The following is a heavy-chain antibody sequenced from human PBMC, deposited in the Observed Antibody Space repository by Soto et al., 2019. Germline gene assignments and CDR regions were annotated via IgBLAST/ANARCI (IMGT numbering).Heavy chain of an antibody. CDR2: ISYDGSNK. CDR3: ARVYCSSNSCPYYYYSGTAV. J-gene: IGHJ6*02. D-gene: IGHD2-2*01. V-gene: IGHV3-30-3*01. Sequence: PGKGLEWVAVISYDGSNKYYADSVKGRFTISRDNSKNTLYLQMNSLRAEDTAVYYCARVYCSSNSCPYYYYSGTAVWRHGTSVTVSS.